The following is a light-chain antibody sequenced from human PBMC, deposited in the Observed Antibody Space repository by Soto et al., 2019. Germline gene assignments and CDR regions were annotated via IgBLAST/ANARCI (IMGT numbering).Light chain of an antibody. CDR3: QRYNSRT. Sequence: DIQMTQSPSTLSASVGDRVTITCRASQSISSWLAWYQQKPGKAPKLLIYKASSLESGVPSRFSGSGSGTEFTLTISSLQPDDFATYYCQRYNSRTFGQGTKVDIK. J-gene: IGKJ1*01. CDR1: QSISSW. V-gene: IGKV1-5*03. CDR2: KAS.